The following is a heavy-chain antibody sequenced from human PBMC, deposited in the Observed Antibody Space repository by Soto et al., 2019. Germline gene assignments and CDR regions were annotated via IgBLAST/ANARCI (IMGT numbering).Heavy chain of an antibody. CDR3: ARVTYGVNIYFDL. D-gene: IGHD4-17*01. CDR1: GFTFSTYW. J-gene: IGHJ2*01. V-gene: IGHV3-74*01. CDR2: IHSDATTT. Sequence: EVQLVESGGGLVQPGGSLILSCAASGFTFSTYWMHWVRQVPGKGLLWVSRIHSDATTTAYADSVQGRFTISRDNAKDTLFLQMDSLRVEDTGLYYCARVTYGVNIYFDLWGRGTQVTVSS.